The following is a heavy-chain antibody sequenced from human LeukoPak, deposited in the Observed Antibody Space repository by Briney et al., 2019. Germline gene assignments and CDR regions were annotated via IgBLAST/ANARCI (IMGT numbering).Heavy chain of an antibody. V-gene: IGHV3-33*01. CDR3: ARVRGYSYVGSFDY. CDR1: GFTFSSYG. D-gene: IGHD5-18*01. CDR2: IWYDGSNK. Sequence: GGSLRLSCVASGFTFSSYGMHWVRQAPGKGLEWVAVIWYDGSNKYYADSVKGRFTISRDNSKNTLYLQMNSLRAEDTAVYYCARVRGYSYVGSFDYWGQGTLVTVSS. J-gene: IGHJ4*02.